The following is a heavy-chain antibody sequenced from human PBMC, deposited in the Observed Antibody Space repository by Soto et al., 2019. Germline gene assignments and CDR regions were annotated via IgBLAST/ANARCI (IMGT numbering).Heavy chain of an antibody. D-gene: IGHD2-21*02. V-gene: IGHV3-23*01. CDR1: GFSFIDYA. Sequence: GGSLRHSCAASGFSFIDYAINWVRQVPGRGLEYVAGIGGRGGNAFYADSMKGRFSISRDNSKNSVYLHMHNLRGDDSAMYYCAKARHSGDSAGSYDSCGQGTLVTVSS. J-gene: IGHJ5*02. CDR3: AKARHSGDSAGSYDS. CDR2: IGGRGGNA.